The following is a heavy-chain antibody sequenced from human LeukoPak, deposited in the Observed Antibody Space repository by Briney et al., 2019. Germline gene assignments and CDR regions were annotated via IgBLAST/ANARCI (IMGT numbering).Heavy chain of an antibody. CDR1: GGSISSYY. CDR3: ARHLGMTTVTPFDY. J-gene: IGHJ4*02. Sequence: PSETLSLTCTVSGGSISSYYWSWIRQPPGKGLEWIGYIYYSGSTNYNPSLKSRVTISVDTSKNQFSLKLSSVTAADTAAYYCARHLGMTTVTPFDYWGQGTLVTVSS. D-gene: IGHD4-17*01. V-gene: IGHV4-59*08. CDR2: IYYSGST.